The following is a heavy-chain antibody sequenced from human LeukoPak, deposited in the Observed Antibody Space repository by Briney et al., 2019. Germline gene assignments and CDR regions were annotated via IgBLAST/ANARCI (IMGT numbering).Heavy chain of an antibody. Sequence: GGSLRLSCAASGFTFGSYAMTWVRQAPGKGLEWVSGISGSGGSTYYADSVKGRFTISRDNSKNTLYLQMNSLRAADTAVYYCAKALHFDWLSFDYWGQGTLVTVSS. D-gene: IGHD3-9*01. V-gene: IGHV3-23*01. CDR3: AKALHFDWLSFDY. CDR2: ISGSGGST. CDR1: GFTFGSYA. J-gene: IGHJ4*01.